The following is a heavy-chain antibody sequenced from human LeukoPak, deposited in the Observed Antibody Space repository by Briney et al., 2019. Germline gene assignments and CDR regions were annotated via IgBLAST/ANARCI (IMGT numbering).Heavy chain of an antibody. CDR3: ARDGSGYSSGWRPGFDY. D-gene: IGHD6-19*01. J-gene: IGHJ4*02. V-gene: IGHV1-3*01. CDR2: INAGNGNT. Sequence: ASVKVSCKASGYTFTSYAMHWVRRAPGQRLEWMGWINAGNGNTKYSQKFQGRVTITRDTSASTAYMELSSLRSEDTAVYYCARDGSGYSSGWRPGFDYWGQGTLVTVSS. CDR1: GYTFTSYA.